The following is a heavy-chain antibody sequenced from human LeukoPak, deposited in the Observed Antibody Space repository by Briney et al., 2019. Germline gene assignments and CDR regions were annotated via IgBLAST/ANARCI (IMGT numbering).Heavy chain of an antibody. CDR2: TYYRSKWYN. D-gene: IGHD1-20*01. V-gene: IGHV6-1*01. CDR1: GDSVSSNSAT. J-gene: IGHJ5*02. Sequence: SQTLSLTCGISGDSVSSNSATWNWIRQSPSRGLEWLGRTYYRSKWYNDYAVSVKSRININPDTSKNQFSLQLNSVTPEDTAVYYCAREDDPLTELRLSFDPWGQGTLVTVSS. CDR3: AREDDPLTELRLSFDP.